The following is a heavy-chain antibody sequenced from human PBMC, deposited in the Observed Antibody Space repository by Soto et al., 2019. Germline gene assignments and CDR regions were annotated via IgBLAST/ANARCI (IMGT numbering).Heavy chain of an antibody. V-gene: IGHV3-30*18. Sequence: GGSLKLSCAASGFTFSSYGMHWVRQAPGKGLEWVAVISYDGSNKYYADSVKGRFTISRDNSKNTLYLQMNSLRAEDTAVYYCAKDPSGSYYGYYGMDVWGQGTTVTVSS. J-gene: IGHJ6*02. D-gene: IGHD1-26*01. CDR3: AKDPSGSYYGYYGMDV. CDR1: GFTFSSYG. CDR2: ISYDGSNK.